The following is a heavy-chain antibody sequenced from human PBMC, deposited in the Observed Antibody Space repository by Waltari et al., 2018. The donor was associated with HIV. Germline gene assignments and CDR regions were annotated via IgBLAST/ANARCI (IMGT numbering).Heavy chain of an antibody. J-gene: IGHJ6*02. D-gene: IGHD6-13*01. CDR3: VKEHQYSHSWYSYYGMDV. CDR2: ISGSGGST. Sequence: EVQVLESGGALVQPGGYLRLSCAASGFTFSNSGMSGVRPAPGKGREWVSTISGSGGSTYYADSVKGRFTVSRDNSKNTLYLQMNSLRAEDTAVYFCVKEHQYSHSWYSYYGMDVWGQGTTVTVSS. V-gene: IGHV3-23*01. CDR1: GFTFSNSG.